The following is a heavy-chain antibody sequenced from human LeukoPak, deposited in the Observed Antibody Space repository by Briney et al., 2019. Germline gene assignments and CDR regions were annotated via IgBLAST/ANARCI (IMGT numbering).Heavy chain of an antibody. Sequence: PSETLSLTCSVSGGSISSNNHHWDWIRQPPGRGLEWIGSMHHSGATYYNPSRQSRLTLSVDMSKNQFSLNLNSVTAADTAVYYCARRDNSFDSWGPGTLVTVSS. CDR3: ARRDNSFDS. CDR1: GGSISSNNHH. D-gene: IGHD5-24*01. V-gene: IGHV4-39*01. CDR2: MHHSGAT. J-gene: IGHJ4*02.